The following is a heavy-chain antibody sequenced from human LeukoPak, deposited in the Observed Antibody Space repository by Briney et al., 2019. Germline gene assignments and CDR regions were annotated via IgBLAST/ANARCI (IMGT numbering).Heavy chain of an antibody. J-gene: IGHJ2*01. CDR3: ARVLGGLVRGVNWYFDL. Sequence: GASVKVSCKASVYIFTSYGISWMRQAPGQGLEWMGWISGYNGHTKYAQKVQARVTMTTDTSTHTPYMELRSLRSDDTAGYYCARVLGGLVRGVNWYFDLWGRGTLVTVSS. CDR2: ISGYNGHT. V-gene: IGHV1-18*01. CDR1: VYIFTSYG. D-gene: IGHD3-10*01.